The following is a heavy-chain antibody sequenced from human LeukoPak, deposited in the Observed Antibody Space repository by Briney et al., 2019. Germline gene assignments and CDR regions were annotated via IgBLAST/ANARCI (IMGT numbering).Heavy chain of an antibody. CDR3: ASDYYDSSGYSYRPAGY. CDR2: INPNSGGT. CDR1: GYTFTGYY. V-gene: IGHV1-2*02. Sequence: GASVKVSCKASGYTFTGYYMHWVRQAPGQGREWMGWINPNSGGTNYAQKFQGRVTMTRDTSISTAYMELSRLRSDDTAVYYCASDYYDSSGYSYRPAGYWGQGTLVTVSS. J-gene: IGHJ4*02. D-gene: IGHD3-22*01.